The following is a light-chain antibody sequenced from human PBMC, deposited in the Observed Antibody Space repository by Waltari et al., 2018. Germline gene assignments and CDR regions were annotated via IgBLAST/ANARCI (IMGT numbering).Light chain of an antibody. CDR3: QQYDSWPPYT. CDR2: AAS. V-gene: IGKV3-15*01. Sequence: VVTQSPDTLSVSPGERATVSCRASQSVGDHVAWYQQRAGQPPRLLIYAASARATDIPARFSGSGSGNEFTLTISSLQSEDFAVYYCQQYDSWPPYTFGQGTKLEMK. CDR1: QSVGDH. J-gene: IGKJ2*01.